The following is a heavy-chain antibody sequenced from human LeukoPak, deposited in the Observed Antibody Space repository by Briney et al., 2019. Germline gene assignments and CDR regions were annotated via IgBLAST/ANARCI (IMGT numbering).Heavy chain of an antibody. CDR3: ARVYGYCSDGACYYAY. CDR2: INPNSGDT. CDR1: GYTFTGYY. D-gene: IGHD2-15*01. V-gene: IGHV1-2*02. J-gene: IGHJ4*02. Sequence: EASVKVSCKASGYTFTGYYMHWVRQAPGQGLEWMGWINPNSGDTRYAQNFQGRVTMTRDTSISTVYMELSSLKYDDTAVYYCARVYGYCSDGACYYAYWGQGTLVTVSS.